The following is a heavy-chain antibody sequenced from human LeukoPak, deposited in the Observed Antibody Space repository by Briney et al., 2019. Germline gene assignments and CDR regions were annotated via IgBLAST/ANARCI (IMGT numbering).Heavy chain of an antibody. Sequence: SEILSLTCTVSGGSVSSYYWNWIRQPPGKGLEWIGYIYYSGSTNYNPSLRRRVTISVDTSKKQFSLTLNSVTAADTAVYYCARDPIGGNTKFDPWGQGTLVTVSS. CDR1: GGSVSSYY. V-gene: IGHV4-59*02. CDR2: IYYSGST. J-gene: IGHJ5*02. D-gene: IGHD3-10*01. CDR3: ARDPIGGNTKFDP.